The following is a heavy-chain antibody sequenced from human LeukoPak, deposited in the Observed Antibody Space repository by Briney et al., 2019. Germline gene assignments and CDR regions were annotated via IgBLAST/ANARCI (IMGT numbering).Heavy chain of an antibody. D-gene: IGHD3-10*01. CDR2: IYTSGST. CDR3: ARATMGNYYYYYMDV. Sequence: PSQSLSLTCTVSGGSIISGSYYWSWIRPPAGKWLEWIGRIYTSGSTNYNPSLKSRVTISVDTSKNQFSLKLSSVTAADTAVYYCARATMGNYYYYYMDVWGKGTTVTVSS. J-gene: IGHJ6*03. V-gene: IGHV4-61*02. CDR1: GGSIISGSYY.